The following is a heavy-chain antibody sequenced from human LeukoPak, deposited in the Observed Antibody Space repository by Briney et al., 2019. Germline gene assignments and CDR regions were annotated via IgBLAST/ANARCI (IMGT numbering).Heavy chain of an antibody. Sequence: PGGSLRLSCAASGFTFSSYGMSWVRQAPGKGLEWVSAISGSGGSTYYADSVKGRFTISRDNSKNTLYLQMNSLRAKDTAVYYCARFSRRDYYGSGSYYFDYWGQGTLVTVSS. V-gene: IGHV3-23*01. CDR3: ARFSRRDYYGSGSYYFDY. D-gene: IGHD3-10*01. CDR2: ISGSGGST. CDR1: GFTFSSYG. J-gene: IGHJ4*02.